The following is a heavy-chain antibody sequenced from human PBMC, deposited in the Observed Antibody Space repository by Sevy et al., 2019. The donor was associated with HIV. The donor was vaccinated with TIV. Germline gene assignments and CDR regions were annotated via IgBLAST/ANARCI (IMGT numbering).Heavy chain of an antibody. Sequence: ASVKVSCKVTGYTLTGLSMHWVRQTPGKGLEWMGTFDPEDGETMYAQKFQGRVTITEDTSADTAYMELSSLRSEDTAVYYCATTKDYYETSGYPFDYWGLGTLVTVSS. J-gene: IGHJ4*02. V-gene: IGHV1-24*01. CDR1: GYTLTGLS. D-gene: IGHD3-22*01. CDR3: ATTKDYYETSGYPFDY. CDR2: FDPEDGET.